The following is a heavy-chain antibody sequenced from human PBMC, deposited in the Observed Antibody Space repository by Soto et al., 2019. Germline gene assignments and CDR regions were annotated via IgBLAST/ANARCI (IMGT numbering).Heavy chain of an antibody. Sequence: LSLTCTVSGGSVSSGSYYWSWIRQPPGKGPEWIGYIYYSGSTNYNPSLKSRVTISVDTSKNQFSLKLSSVTAADTAVYYCARDHGYNSFDYWGQGTLVTVSS. J-gene: IGHJ4*02. CDR1: GGSVSSGSYY. V-gene: IGHV4-61*01. D-gene: IGHD5-12*01. CDR2: IYYSGST. CDR3: ARDHGYNSFDY.